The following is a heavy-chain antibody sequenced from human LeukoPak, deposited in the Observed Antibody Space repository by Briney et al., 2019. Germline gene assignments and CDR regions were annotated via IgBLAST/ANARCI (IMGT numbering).Heavy chain of an antibody. CDR2: INHSGST. CDR1: GRSFSGYY. V-gene: IGHV4-34*01. D-gene: IGHD6-13*01. CDR3: AREFIIAAAGYFDY. Sequence: SETLSLTCAVYGRSFSGYYWSWIRQPPGKGLEWIGEINHSGSTNYNPSLKSRATMSVDTSKNQFSLKLSSVTAADTAVYYCAREFIIAAAGYFDYWGQGTLVTVSS. J-gene: IGHJ4*02.